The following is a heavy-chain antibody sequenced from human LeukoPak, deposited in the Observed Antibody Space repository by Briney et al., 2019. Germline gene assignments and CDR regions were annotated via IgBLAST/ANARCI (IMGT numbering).Heavy chain of an antibody. Sequence: SETLSLTCTVSGGSISNKYWSWIRQPPGKGLEWIGYIYYSGSTNYNPSLKSRVTILVDTSKNQFSLKLSSVTAADTAVYYCARDYDSSGYYFDAVGFDPWGQGTLVTVSS. D-gene: IGHD3-22*01. CDR2: IYYSGST. CDR1: GGSISNKY. CDR3: ARDYDSSGYYFDAVGFDP. V-gene: IGHV4-59*01. J-gene: IGHJ5*02.